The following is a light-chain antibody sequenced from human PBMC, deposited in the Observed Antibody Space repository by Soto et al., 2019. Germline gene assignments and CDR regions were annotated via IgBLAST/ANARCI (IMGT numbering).Light chain of an antibody. J-gene: IGKJ1*01. V-gene: IGKV1-5*03. CDR1: QDISAW. CDR3: QQYSAFPWT. CDR2: KAT. Sequence: DIQMTQSPSTLSASVGDIVTITCRASQDISAWLAWYQQKPGKPPKLVIYKATALETGVPSRFSGSGSGTEFTLTISSLQPDDFTTYYCQQYSAFPWTFGQGTKVDNK.